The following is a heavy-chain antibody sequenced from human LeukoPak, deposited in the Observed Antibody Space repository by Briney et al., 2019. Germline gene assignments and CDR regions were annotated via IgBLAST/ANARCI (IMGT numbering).Heavy chain of an antibody. CDR3: ARIPSAYGDYVGYFDY. J-gene: IGHJ4*02. D-gene: IGHD4-17*01. V-gene: IGHV4-34*01. CDR2: IYYSGST. Sequence: SETLSLTCAVYGGSFSGYYWSWIRQPPGKGLEWIGSIYYSGSTYYNPSLKSRVTISVDTSKNQFSLKLSSVTAADTAVYYCARIPSAYGDYVGYFDYWGQGTLVTVSS. CDR1: GGSFSGYY.